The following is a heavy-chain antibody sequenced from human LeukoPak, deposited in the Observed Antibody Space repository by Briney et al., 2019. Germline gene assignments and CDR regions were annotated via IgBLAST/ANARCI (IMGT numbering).Heavy chain of an antibody. CDR3: AKRGVVIRVILVGFHKEAYYFDS. V-gene: IGHV3-23*01. J-gene: IGHJ4*02. Sequence: GSLRPSCAVSGITLSNYGMSWVRQAPGKGLEWVAGTSDSGGRTNYADSVKGRFTISRDNPKNTLYLQMNSLRAEDTAVYFCAKRGVVIRVILVGFHKEAYYFDSWGQGALVTVSS. CDR2: TSDSGGRT. D-gene: IGHD3-22*01. CDR1: GITLSNYG.